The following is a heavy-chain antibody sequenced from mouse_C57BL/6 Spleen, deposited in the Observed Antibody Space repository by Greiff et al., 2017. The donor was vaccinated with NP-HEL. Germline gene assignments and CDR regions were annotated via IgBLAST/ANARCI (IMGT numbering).Heavy chain of an antibody. Sequence: VQLQQSGAELARPGASVKLSCKASGYTFTSYGISWVKQRTGQGLEWIGEIYPRSGNTYYNEKFKGKATLTADKSSSTAYMELRSLTSEDSAVYFCARSGGDDEGLYAMDYWGQGTSVTVSS. CDR3: ARSGGDDEGLYAMDY. CDR1: GYTFTSYG. CDR2: IYPRSGNT. D-gene: IGHD2-2*01. J-gene: IGHJ4*01. V-gene: IGHV1-81*01.